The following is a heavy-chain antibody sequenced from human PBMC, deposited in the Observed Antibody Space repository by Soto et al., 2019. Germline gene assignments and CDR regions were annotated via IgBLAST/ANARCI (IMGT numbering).Heavy chain of an antibody. CDR3: ARGQLLKFDGFDR. J-gene: IGHJ4*03. V-gene: IGHV3-7*01. D-gene: IGHD2-2*01. Sequence: GGSLRLSCAASGFTLSSYWMSWVRQAPGKGLEWVANIKQDGSEKYYVDSVEGRFTISRDNAKNSLYLQMNGLRADDTAVYYCARGQLLKFDGFDRWGQGTLVTVSS. CDR1: GFTLSSYW. CDR2: IKQDGSEK.